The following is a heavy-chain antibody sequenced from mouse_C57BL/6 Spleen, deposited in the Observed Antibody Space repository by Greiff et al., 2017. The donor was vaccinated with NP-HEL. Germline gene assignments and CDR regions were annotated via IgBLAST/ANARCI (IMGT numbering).Heavy chain of an antibody. D-gene: IGHD4-1*02. CDR1: GFSLTSYG. CDR2: IWSGGST. J-gene: IGHJ3*01. V-gene: IGHV2-2*01. Sequence: QVQLQQSGPGLVQPSQSLSITCTVSGFSLTSYGVHWVRQSPGKGLEWLGVIWSGGSTDYNAAFISRLSISKDNSKSQVFFKMNSLQADDTAIYYCARNNNWVSWFAYWGQGTLVTVSA. CDR3: ARNNNWVSWFAY.